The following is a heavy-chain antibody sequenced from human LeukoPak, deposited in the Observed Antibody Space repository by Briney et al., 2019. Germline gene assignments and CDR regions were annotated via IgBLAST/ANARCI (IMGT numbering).Heavy chain of an antibody. CDR3: AKARSAWYLFDY. CDR1: GFTFSTYA. V-gene: IGHV3-23*01. Sequence: GGSLRLSCAASGFTFSTYAMSWVRQAPGKGLEWVSAISGSGDNTKYAGSVKGRFAISRDNSKNTLYLQMNSLRAEDSAIYYCAKARSAWYLFDYWGQGTPVTVSS. D-gene: IGHD6-19*01. CDR2: ISGSGDNT. J-gene: IGHJ4*02.